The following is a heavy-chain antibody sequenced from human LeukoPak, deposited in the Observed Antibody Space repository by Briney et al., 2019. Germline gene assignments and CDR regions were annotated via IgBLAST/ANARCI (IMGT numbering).Heavy chain of an antibody. J-gene: IGHJ4*02. Sequence: GGSLRLSCAASGFTFSSYAMHWVRQAPGKGLEWVAVISYDGSNKYYADSVKGRFTISRDNSKNTLYLQMNSLRAEDTAVYYCAREADYFGYWGQGTLVTVSS. V-gene: IGHV3-30-3*01. CDR2: ISYDGSNK. CDR3: AREADYFGY. CDR1: GFTFSSYA.